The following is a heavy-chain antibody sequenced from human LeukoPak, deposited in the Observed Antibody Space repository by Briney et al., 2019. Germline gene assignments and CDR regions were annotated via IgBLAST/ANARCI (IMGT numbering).Heavy chain of an antibody. D-gene: IGHD4-17*01. J-gene: IGHJ4*02. CDR2: ISSSSSYI. CDR3: AKDIAYDYGDIRGNFDY. V-gene: IGHV3-21*04. Sequence: GGSLRLSCTVSGFTLGGYWMSWVRQAPGKGLQWVSSISSSSSYIYYADSVKGRFTISRDNAKNSLYLQMNSLRAEDTALYYCAKDIAYDYGDIRGNFDYWGQGTLVSVSS. CDR1: GFTLGGYW.